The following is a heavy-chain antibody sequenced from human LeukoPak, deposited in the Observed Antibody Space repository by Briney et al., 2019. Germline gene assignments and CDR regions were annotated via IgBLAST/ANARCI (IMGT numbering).Heavy chain of an antibody. CDR1: GGTFSSYA. CDR3: ARGSIAAAETDDY. Sequence: SVKVSCKASGGTFSSYAISWVRQAPGQGLEWMGRIIPILGIANYAQKFQGRVTITADKSTSTAYMELSSLRSEDTAVYYCARGSIAAAETDDYWGQGTLVTVSS. CDR2: IIPILGIA. V-gene: IGHV1-69*04. D-gene: IGHD6-13*01. J-gene: IGHJ4*02.